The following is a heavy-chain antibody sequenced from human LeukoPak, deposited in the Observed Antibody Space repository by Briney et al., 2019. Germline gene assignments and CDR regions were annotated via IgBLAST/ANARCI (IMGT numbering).Heavy chain of an antibody. CDR2: IIPIFGTA. CDR1: GGTFISYA. J-gene: IGHJ6*04. V-gene: IGHV1-69*01. D-gene: IGHD3-10*01. CDR3: ARWSYYGSGSYYNMGYYYYYGMDV. Sequence: SVKVSCKASGGTFISYAISWVRQAPGQGLEWMGGIIPIFGTANYAQKFQGRVTLTADESTSTAYMELSSLRSEDTAVYYCARWSYYGSGSYYNMGYYYYYGMDVWGKGTTVTVSS.